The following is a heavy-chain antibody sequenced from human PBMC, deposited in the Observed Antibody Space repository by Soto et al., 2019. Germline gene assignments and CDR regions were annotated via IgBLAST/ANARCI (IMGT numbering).Heavy chain of an antibody. D-gene: IGHD1-1*01. Sequence: GASVKVSCKASAYTFSSYAFSWVRQAPGQGLEWVGWISAYSGNTNYAQKFQGRVTMTTDTSTSTAYMDLRSLRSDDTAVYYCARAALTSNWAFDMWGRRTMVTVSS. CDR2: ISAYSGNT. CDR3: ARAALTSNWAFDM. V-gene: IGHV1-18*01. CDR1: AYTFSSYA. J-gene: IGHJ3*02.